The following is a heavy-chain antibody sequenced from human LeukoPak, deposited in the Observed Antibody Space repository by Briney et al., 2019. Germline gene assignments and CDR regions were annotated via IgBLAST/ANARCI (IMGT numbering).Heavy chain of an antibody. D-gene: IGHD1-26*01. CDR2: ISYDGSNK. CDR3: AREQAGTSGRYPGAFDI. Sequence: GGSLRLSCAASGFTFSSYAMHWVRQAPGKGLEWVAVISYDGSNKYYADSVKGRFTISRDNYKNTLYLQMNSLRAEDTAVYYCAREQAGTSGRYPGAFDIWGQGTMVTVSS. V-gene: IGHV3-30-3*01. J-gene: IGHJ3*02. CDR1: GFTFSSYA.